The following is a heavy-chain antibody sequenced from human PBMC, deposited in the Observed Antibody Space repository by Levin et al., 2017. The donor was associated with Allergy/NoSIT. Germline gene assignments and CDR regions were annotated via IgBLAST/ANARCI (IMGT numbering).Heavy chain of an antibody. V-gene: IGHV3-48*04. CDR1: GFTFSSYI. J-gene: IGHJ6*02. CDR2: ISESSTTI. D-gene: IGHD1-1*01. Sequence: GESLKISCAASGFTFSSYIMNWVRQAPGKGLEWVSYISESSTTIYYADSVKGRFTISRDNAKNSLYLQMNSLRAEDTAVYYCARASPNWNDRHDYYYGMDGWGQGTTVTVSS. CDR3: ARASPNWNDRHDYYYGMDG.